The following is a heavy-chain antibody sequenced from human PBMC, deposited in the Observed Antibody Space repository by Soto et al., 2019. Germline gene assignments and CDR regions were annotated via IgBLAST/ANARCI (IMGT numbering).Heavy chain of an antibody. CDR2: INHSGST. V-gene: IGHV4-34*01. Sequence: QVQLQQWGAGLLKPSETLSLTCAVYGGSFSGYYLSWIRQPPGKGLEWIGEINHSGSTNYNPSLKSRVTISVDTSKNQFALKLSSVTAADTAVYYCARLNPGGTGDWGQGTTVTVSS. CDR1: GGSFSGYY. D-gene: IGHD7-27*01. CDR3: ARLNPGGTGD. J-gene: IGHJ6*02.